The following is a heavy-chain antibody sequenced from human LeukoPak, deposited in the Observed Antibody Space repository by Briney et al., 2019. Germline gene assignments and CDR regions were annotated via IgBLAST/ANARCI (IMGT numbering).Heavy chain of an antibody. J-gene: IGHJ3*02. D-gene: IGHD1-26*01. CDR2: IIPIFGTA. CDR1: GGTFSSYA. V-gene: IGHV1-69*05. Sequence: GASVKVSCKASGGTFSSYAISWVRQAPGQGLEWMGGIIPIFGTANYAQKFQGRVTITTDESTSTAYMELSSPRSEDTAVYYGASQRGPVIYSGSPGAFDIWGQGTMVTVSS. CDR3: ASQRGPVIYSGSPGAFDI.